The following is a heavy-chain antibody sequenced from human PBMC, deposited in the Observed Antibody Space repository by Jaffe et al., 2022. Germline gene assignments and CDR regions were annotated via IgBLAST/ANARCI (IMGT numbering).Heavy chain of an antibody. V-gene: IGHV1-2*06. J-gene: IGHJ6*03. D-gene: IGHD2-15*01. CDR2: INPNSGGT. CDR3: ARDARKVSLGYCSGGSCYSGTDYYYMDV. CDR1: GYTFTGYY. Sequence: QVQLVQSGAEVKKPGASVKVSCKASGYTFTGYYMHWVRQAPGQGLEWMGRINPNSGGTNYAQKFQGRVTMTRDTSISTAYMELSRLRSDDTAVYYCARDARKVSLGYCSGGSCYSGTDYYYMDVWGKGTTVTVSS.